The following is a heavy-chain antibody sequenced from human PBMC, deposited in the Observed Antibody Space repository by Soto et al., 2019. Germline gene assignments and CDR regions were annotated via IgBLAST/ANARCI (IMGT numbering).Heavy chain of an antibody. CDR2: INPNGGGT. CDR3: ERDQQKYTPSFYHHYAMDL. Sequence: ASVKVACKASGYTFTGYYMHWVRQAPGQGLEWVAWINPNGGGTTYAQKFLDCVTVTRGTSIGTAYLGLTGLKSAATATYYCERDQQKYTPSFYHHYAMDLWGQGPTVTVSS. J-gene: IGHJ6*02. CDR1: GYTFTGYY. D-gene: IGHD2-15*01. V-gene: IGHV1-2*04.